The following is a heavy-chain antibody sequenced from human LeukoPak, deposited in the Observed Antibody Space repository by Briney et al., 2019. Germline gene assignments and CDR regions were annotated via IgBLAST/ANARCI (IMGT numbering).Heavy chain of an antibody. CDR2: ISYDGSNK. CDR3: ARDGSGASYYYYGMDV. J-gene: IGHJ6*02. D-gene: IGHD1-14*01. CDR1: GFPFSSHA. Sequence: GGSLRLSCVASGFPFSSHAMSRVRQPPGKGLEWVAVISYDGSNKYYADSVKGRFTISRDNSKNTLYLQMNSLRAEDTAVYYCARDGSGASYYYYGMDVWGQGTTVTVSS. V-gene: IGHV3-30*04.